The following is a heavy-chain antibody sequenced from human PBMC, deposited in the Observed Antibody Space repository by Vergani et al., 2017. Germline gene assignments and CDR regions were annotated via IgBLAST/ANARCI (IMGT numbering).Heavy chain of an antibody. CDR3: AKVLVAGTGYFDY. CDR2: ISSSGSTI. D-gene: IGHD6-19*01. Sequence: EVQLVESGGGLVQPGGSLRLSCAASGFTFSSYEMNWVRQAPGKGLEWVSYISSSGSTIYYADSVKGRFTISRDNSKNTLYLQMNSLRAEDTAVYYCAKVLVAGTGYFDYWGQGTLVTVSS. V-gene: IGHV3-48*03. CDR1: GFTFSSYE. J-gene: IGHJ4*02.